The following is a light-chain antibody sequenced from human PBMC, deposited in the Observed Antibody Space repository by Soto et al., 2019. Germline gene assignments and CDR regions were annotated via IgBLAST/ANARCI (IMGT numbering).Light chain of an antibody. V-gene: IGKV3-11*01. J-gene: IGKJ1*01. CDR3: HQRSSWPRGT. CDR1: QSVSSY. CDR2: DAS. Sequence: DIVLTQSQATLPLFLGESATLSCRVSQSVSSYLAGYQQKPGQGPRLLIYDASNRAAGVSARFSGSGYGTDFTLTISSLEHDDVAVDYCHQRSSWPRGTFGQGTKVDIK.